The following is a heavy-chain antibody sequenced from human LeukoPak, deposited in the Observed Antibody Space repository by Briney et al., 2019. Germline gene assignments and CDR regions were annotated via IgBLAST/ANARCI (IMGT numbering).Heavy chain of an antibody. CDR3: ARGGSYLGHCDY. V-gene: IGHV4-59*01. Sequence: SETLSLTCTVSGGSISNYYWSWIRQPPGKGLEWIGYIYDSGSTNYNPSLRSRVTISVDTSKNKFSLKLSSVTAADTAVYYCARGGSYLGHCDYWGQGSLVTVSS. J-gene: IGHJ4*02. CDR2: IYDSGST. CDR1: GGSISNYY. D-gene: IGHD1-26*01.